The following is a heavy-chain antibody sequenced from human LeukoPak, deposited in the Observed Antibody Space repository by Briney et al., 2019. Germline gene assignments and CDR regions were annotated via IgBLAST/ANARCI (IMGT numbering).Heavy chain of an antibody. CDR1: GGSISSYY. CDR3: ARDFVAAAAGFDY. CDR2: IKQDGSEK. D-gene: IGHD6-13*01. V-gene: IGHV3-7*01. Sequence: PSETLSLTCTVSGGSISSYYWSWIRQAPGKGLEWVANIKQDGSEKYYVDSVKGRFTISRDNAKNSLYLQMNSLRAEDTAVYYCARDFVAAAAGFDYWGQGTLVTVSS. J-gene: IGHJ4*02.